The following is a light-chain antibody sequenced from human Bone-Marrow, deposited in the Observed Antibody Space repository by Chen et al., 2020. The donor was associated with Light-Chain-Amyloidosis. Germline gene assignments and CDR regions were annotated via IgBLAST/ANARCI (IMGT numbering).Light chain of an antibody. J-gene: IGLJ1*01. CDR1: SSDVGCDNH. CDR3: SSYTITNTLV. Sequence: QSALTQPASVSGSPGQSIPISCTGTSSDVGCDNHVSWDQQHPDKAPKLMIYEVTNRPSWVTDRFSGSKSDNTASLTIYGLQTEDEADYFCSSYTITNTLVFGSGTRVTVL. V-gene: IGLV2-14*01. CDR2: EVT.